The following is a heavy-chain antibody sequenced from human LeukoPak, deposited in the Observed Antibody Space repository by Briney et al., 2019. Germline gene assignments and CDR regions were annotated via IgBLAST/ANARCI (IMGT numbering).Heavy chain of an antibody. V-gene: IGHV3-73*01. CDR1: GFTFSGSA. CDR2: IRSKANSYAT. Sequence: GGSLRLSCAASGFTFSGSAMHWVRQASGKGLEWVGRIRSKANSYATAYAASVKGRFTISRDDSKNTAYLQMNSLKTEDTAVYYCTTAGDGYSSSLDYWGQGTLVTVSS. D-gene: IGHD6-13*01. CDR3: TTAGDGYSSSLDY. J-gene: IGHJ4*02.